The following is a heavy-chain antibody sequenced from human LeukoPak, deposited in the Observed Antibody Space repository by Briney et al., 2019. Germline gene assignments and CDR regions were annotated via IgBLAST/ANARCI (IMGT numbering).Heavy chain of an antibody. CDR2: TYYRSKWYN. Sequence: SQTLSLTCAISGDSVSNNSAAWKWVRQSPSGGLECLGRTYYRSKWYNDYAVSVNSRITIHPDKSKNQLSLQMNSVTPEDTAIYYCARGYSFDCWGQGTLVTVSS. J-gene: IGHJ4*02. V-gene: IGHV6-1*01. CDR1: GDSVSNNSAA. CDR3: ARGYSFDC.